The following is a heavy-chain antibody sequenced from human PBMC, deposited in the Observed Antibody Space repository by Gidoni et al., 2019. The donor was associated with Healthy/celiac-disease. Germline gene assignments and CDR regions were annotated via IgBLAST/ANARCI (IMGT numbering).Heavy chain of an antibody. Sequence: EVQLVESGGVVVQPGGSLRLSCAASGFTFDDYTMHWVRQAPGKGLEWVSLISWDGGSTYYADSVKGRFTISRDNSKNPLYLQMNSLRTEDTALYYCAKDIGYGGGLTTAYYYYGMDVWGQGTTVTVSS. CDR3: AKDIGYGGGLTTAYYYYGMDV. V-gene: IGHV3-43*01. D-gene: IGHD4-4*01. CDR1: GFTFDDYT. J-gene: IGHJ6*02. CDR2: ISWDGGST.